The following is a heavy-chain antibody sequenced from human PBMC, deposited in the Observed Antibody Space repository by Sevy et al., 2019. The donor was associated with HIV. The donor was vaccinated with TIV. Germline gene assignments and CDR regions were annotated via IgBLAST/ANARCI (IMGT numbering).Heavy chain of an antibody. J-gene: IGHJ4*02. CDR3: ARGQLVQDY. CDR1: GFTFSDYW. Sequence: GRSLRLSCASSGFTFSDYWMTWVRQAPEKGLEWVANIKQDGSEKYYVDSVKGRFTISRDNAKNSLYLQMTSLRADDTALYYCARGQLVQDYWGQGTLVTVSS. CDR2: IKQDGSEK. V-gene: IGHV3-7*01. D-gene: IGHD1-1*01.